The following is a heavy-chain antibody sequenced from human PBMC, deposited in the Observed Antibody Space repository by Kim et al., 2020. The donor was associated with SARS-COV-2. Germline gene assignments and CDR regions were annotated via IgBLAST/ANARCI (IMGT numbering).Heavy chain of an antibody. CDR2: INTNTGNP. J-gene: IGHJ4*02. D-gene: IGHD6-19*01. CDR1: GYTFTSYA. V-gene: IGHV7-4-1*02. Sequence: ASVKVSCKASGYTFTSYAMNWVRQAPGQGLEWMGWINTNTGNPTYAQGFTGRFVFSLDTSVSTAYLQISSLKAEDTAVYYCARGGHTGPGIAVRFDYWGQGTLVTVSS. CDR3: ARGGHTGPGIAVRFDY.